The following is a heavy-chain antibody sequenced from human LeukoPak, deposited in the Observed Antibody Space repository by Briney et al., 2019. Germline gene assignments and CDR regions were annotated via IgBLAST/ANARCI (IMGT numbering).Heavy chain of an antibody. V-gene: IGHV4-59*08. CDR3: ARATPKGDAFDI. Sequence: SETLSLTCTVSGGSISSYYWSWIRQPPGKGLEWIGYIYYSGSTNYNPSLKSRVTISVDTSKNQFSLKLSSVTAADTAVYYCARATPKGDAFDIWGQGTMVTVSS. CDR1: GGSISSYY. J-gene: IGHJ3*02. CDR2: IYYSGST.